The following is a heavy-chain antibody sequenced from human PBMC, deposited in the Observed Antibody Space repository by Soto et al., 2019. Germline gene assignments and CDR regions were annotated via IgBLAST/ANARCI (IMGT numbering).Heavy chain of an antibody. Sequence: PSETLSLTCTVSGGSISSYYWSWIRQPPGKGLEWIGYIYYSGSTNYNPSLKSRATISLDTSKTQFSLKLSSVTAADTAVYYCARQGPASILNTWLDPWGQGTLVTVSS. D-gene: IGHD2-2*01. CDR1: GGSISSYY. J-gene: IGHJ5*02. CDR3: ARQGPASILNTWLDP. CDR2: IYYSGST. V-gene: IGHV4-59*01.